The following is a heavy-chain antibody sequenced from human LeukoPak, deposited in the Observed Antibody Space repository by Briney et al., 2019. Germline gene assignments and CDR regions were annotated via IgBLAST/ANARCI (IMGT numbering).Heavy chain of an antibody. V-gene: IGHV3-30*01. J-gene: IGHJ4*02. Sequence: PGRSLRLSCAASGFTFSNYAMHWVRQAPGKGLEWVALISYDGSNKYYADSVKGRFTISSDNSKSTLYLQMNSLSTEDTAVYYCARASRLYYFDYWGQGTLVTVSS. CDR1: GFTFSNYA. CDR3: ARASRLYYFDY. CDR2: ISYDGSNK.